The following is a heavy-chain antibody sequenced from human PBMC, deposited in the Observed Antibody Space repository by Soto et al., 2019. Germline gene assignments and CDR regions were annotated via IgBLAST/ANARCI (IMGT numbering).Heavy chain of an antibody. D-gene: IGHD6-13*01. CDR3: ARFPFDRSSWTNPRYFDY. V-gene: IGHV4-34*01. CDR2: INHSGST. J-gene: IGHJ4*02. Sequence: QVQLQQWGAGLLKPAETLSLTCGVYGGSFSGYYWSWIRQPPGKGLEWIGEINHSGSTNYNPSLKSRVTMSVDTSKNQFSLEMSSVTAADTAVYYCARFPFDRSSWTNPRYFDYWGQGTLLTVSS. CDR1: GGSFSGYY.